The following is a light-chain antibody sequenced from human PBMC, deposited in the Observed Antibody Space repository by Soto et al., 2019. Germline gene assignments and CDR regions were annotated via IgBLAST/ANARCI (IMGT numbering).Light chain of an antibody. J-gene: IGKJ3*01. CDR3: QHDNSYSEA. Sequence: EIVLTQSPGTLSLSPGERATLSCRASQSVSSSYLAWYQQKPGQAPRLLIYGASSRATGIPDRFSGSESGTDFTLTIIRLQHDDFATYYYQHDNSYSEAFGPGTKVDV. CDR1: QSVSSSY. V-gene: IGKV3-20*01. CDR2: GAS.